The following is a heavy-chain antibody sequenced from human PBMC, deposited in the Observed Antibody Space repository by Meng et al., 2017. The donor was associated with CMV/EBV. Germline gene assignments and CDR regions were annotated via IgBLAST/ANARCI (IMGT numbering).Heavy chain of an antibody. CDR3: ARVRYYGSGSYTYYYYGMDV. Sequence: GGSLRLSCAASGFTFSSYEMNWVRQAPGKGLEWVSYISSSGSTIYYADPVKGRFTISRDNAKNSLYLQMNSLRAEDTAVYYCARVRYYGSGSYTYYYYGMDVWGQGTTVTVSS. D-gene: IGHD3-10*01. CDR1: GFTFSSYE. V-gene: IGHV3-48*03. J-gene: IGHJ6*02. CDR2: ISSSGSTI.